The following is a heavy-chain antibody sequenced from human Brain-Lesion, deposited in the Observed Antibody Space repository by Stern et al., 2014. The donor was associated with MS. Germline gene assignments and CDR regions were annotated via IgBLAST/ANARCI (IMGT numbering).Heavy chain of an antibody. CDR3: ARHDSVPRPSQLYSARDRGPGYFDY. Sequence: QVQLVESGPGLVKPSETLSLTCTVSGGPLSSSAYYGAWIRQPPGKGLEWVGIIYCSGFPPLNPYLRSRVTISVAMSKNQFSLKLSSVTAADTAIYYCARHDSVPRPSQLYSARDRGPGYFDYWGQGTLVTVSS. D-gene: IGHD1-26*01. J-gene: IGHJ4*02. CDR2: IYCSGFP. CDR1: GGPLSSSAYY. V-gene: IGHV4-39*01.